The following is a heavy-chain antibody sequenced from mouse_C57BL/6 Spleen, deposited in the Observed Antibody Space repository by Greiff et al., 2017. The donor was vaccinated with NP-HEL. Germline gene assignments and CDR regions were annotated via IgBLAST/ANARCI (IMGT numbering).Heavy chain of an antibody. J-gene: IGHJ3*01. Sequence: QVQLQQSGPGLVQPSQSLSITCTVSGFSLTSYGVHWVRQSPGKGLEWLGVIWRGGSTDYNAAFMSRLSIIKDNSKSQVFFKMNSLQADDTAIYYCAASTVVAPFAYWGQGTLVTVSA. D-gene: IGHD1-1*01. CDR2: IWRGGST. CDR1: GFSLTSYG. V-gene: IGHV2-5*01. CDR3: AASTVVAPFAY.